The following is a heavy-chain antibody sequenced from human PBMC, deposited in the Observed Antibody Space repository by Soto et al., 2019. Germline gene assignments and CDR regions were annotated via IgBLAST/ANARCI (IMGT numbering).Heavy chain of an antibody. V-gene: IGHV3-7*01. CDR3: TTADGYSSGWWDFDY. CDR1: GFTFSTYV. CDR2: IEQDGSEK. D-gene: IGHD6-19*01. Sequence: PGVFLRLSCEASGFTFSTYVLNWVRQAPGKGVEWVANIEQDGSEKWYVDSVKGRFTISRDNAKNSLYLQMSSLRAEDTAVYYCTTADGYSSGWWDFDYW. J-gene: IGHJ4*01.